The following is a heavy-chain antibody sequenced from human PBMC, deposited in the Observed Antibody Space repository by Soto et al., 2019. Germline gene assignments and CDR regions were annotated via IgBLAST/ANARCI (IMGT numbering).Heavy chain of an antibody. V-gene: IGHV4-39*01. D-gene: IGHD2-21*01. CDR3: ARLPVVVIALGYFDP. Sequence: PSETLSLTCTVSGDSISSRYYWGWVRQPPGKGLECIGAVYYTGFTYYNPSLKSRLTISLDTSKNQFSLRLSSVTAADTAIYYCARLPVVVIALGYFDPWGPGTLVTVSS. CDR2: VYYTGFT. J-gene: IGHJ5*02. CDR1: GDSISSRYY.